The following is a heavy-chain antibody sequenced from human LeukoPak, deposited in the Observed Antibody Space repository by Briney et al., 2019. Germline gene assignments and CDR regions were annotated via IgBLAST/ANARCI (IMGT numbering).Heavy chain of an antibody. J-gene: IGHJ4*02. Sequence: GRSLRLSCAASGFTFSSYGMHWVRQAPGKGLEWVAVISYDGSNKYYADSVKGRFTISRDNSKNTLYLQMNSLGAEDTAVYYCAKSTYGERYFDYWGQGTLVTVSS. CDR3: AKSTYGERYFDY. CDR1: GFTFSSYG. CDR2: ISYDGSNK. D-gene: IGHD4-17*01. V-gene: IGHV3-30*18.